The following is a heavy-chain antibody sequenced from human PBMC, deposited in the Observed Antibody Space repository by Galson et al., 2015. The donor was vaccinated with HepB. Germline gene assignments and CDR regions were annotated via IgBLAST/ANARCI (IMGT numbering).Heavy chain of an antibody. CDR3: ARLDTIQLWYAFDI. J-gene: IGHJ3*02. CDR2: IGPSDSYT. V-gene: IGHV5-10-1*01. CDR1: GYSFTSYW. D-gene: IGHD5-18*01. Sequence: QSGAEVKKPGESLRISCKGSGYSFTSYWISWVRQMPGKGLEWMGRIGPSDSYTNYSPSLQGHVTTSADKSSSRAYLQWSSLKASDTAMYYCARLDTIQLWYAFDIWGQGTMVTVSS.